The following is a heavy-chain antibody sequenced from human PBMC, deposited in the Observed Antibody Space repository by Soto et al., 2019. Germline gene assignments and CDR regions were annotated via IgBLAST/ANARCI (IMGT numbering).Heavy chain of an antibody. CDR1: GFTFREDG. CDR2: IRSKAYGGTA. V-gene: IGHV3-49*03. CDR3: TRFPYVVPNYYYYRMDV. D-gene: IGHD3-16*01. Sequence: GGSLRLSCTASGFTFREDGLSWFRQAPGKGRERVGFIRSKAYGGTAEYATSLKGRFIISRDDPKSVAYLQMDSLKTEDTAVYFCTRFPYVVPNYYYYRMDVWGQATTVTVSS. J-gene: IGHJ6*02.